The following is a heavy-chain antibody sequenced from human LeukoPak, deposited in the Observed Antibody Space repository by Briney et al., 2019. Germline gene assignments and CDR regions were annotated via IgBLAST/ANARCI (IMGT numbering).Heavy chain of an antibody. CDR1: GFTFDSYW. CDR2: IKQDGNEK. J-gene: IGHJ4*02. CDR3: TRDPLTQNDY. Sequence: PGGSLRLSCAASGFTFDSYWMSWVPQAPGKGLEWVANIKQDGNEKYYVDSVKGRFTIYRDNAENSLYLQMNSLRAEDTAVYYCTRDPLTQNDYWGQGTLVTVSS. D-gene: IGHD1-14*01. V-gene: IGHV3-7*01.